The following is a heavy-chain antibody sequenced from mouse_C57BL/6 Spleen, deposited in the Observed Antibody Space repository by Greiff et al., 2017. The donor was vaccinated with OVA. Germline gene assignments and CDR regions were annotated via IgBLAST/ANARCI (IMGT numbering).Heavy chain of an antibody. CDR3: AATVVANYCYAMDY. Sequence: QVQLQQPGAELVRPGSSVKLSCKASGYTFTSYWMDWVQQRPGQGLEWIGNIYPSDSETHYNQKFKDKATLTVDKSSSTAYMQLSSLTSEDSAVYYYAATVVANYCYAMDYWGQGTSVTVSS. V-gene: IGHV1-61*01. D-gene: IGHD1-1*01. J-gene: IGHJ4*01. CDR1: GYTFTSYW. CDR2: IYPSDSET.